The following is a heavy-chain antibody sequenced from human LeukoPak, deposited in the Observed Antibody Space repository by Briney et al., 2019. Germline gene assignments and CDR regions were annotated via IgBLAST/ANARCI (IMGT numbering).Heavy chain of an antibody. CDR2: IYSGGST. CDR1: GFTVSSNY. CDR3: AKGLRLGELSLNWFDP. Sequence: GGSLRLSCAASGFTVSSNYMSWVRQAPGKGLEWVSIIYSGGSTFYADSVKGRFTISRDNSKNTLYLQMNSLRAEDTAVYYCAKGLRLGELSLNWFDPWGQGTLVTVSS. D-gene: IGHD3-16*02. J-gene: IGHJ5*02. V-gene: IGHV3-53*03.